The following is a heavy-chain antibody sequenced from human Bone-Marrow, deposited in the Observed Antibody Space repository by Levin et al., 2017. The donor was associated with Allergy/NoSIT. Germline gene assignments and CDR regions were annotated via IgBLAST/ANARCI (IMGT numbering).Heavy chain of an antibody. CDR1: GFTFDDYA. CDR3: ARQYVDIVATTAYYFDY. Sequence: GGSLRLSCAASGFTFDDYAMHWVRQAPGKGLEWVSGISWNSGSIGYADSVKGRFTISRDNAKNSLYLQMNSLRAEDTALYYCARQYVDIVATTAYYFDYWGQGTLVTVSS. D-gene: IGHD5-12*01. J-gene: IGHJ4*02. V-gene: IGHV3-9*01. CDR2: ISWNSGSI.